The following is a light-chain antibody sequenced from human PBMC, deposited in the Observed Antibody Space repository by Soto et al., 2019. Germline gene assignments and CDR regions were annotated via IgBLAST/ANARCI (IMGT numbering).Light chain of an antibody. J-gene: IGKJ1*01. Sequence: DIQMTQSPSSLSGSVGYRVTITCRSSQSISSYLNWYQQKPGKAPKLLIYAASSLQSGVPSRFSGSGSGTDFTLTISSLQPEDFATYYCQQSYSTPRTFGQGTKVDIK. CDR2: AAS. V-gene: IGKV1-39*01. CDR3: QQSYSTPRT. CDR1: QSISSY.